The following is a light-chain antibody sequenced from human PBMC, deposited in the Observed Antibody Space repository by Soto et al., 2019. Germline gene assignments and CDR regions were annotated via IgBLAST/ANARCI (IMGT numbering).Light chain of an antibody. CDR2: AAS. V-gene: IGKV1-39*01. Sequence: LQITQSPSSLSASVGDRVTITCRASQSISSYLNWYQQKPGKAPKLLIYAASSLQSGVPSRFSGSGSGTDFTLTISSLQPEDFATYYCQQSYSTLRITFGQGTRLEIK. CDR1: QSISSY. J-gene: IGKJ5*01. CDR3: QQSYSTLRIT.